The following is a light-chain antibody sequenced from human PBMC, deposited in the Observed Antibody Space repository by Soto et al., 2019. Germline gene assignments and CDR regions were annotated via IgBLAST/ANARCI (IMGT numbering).Light chain of an antibody. J-gene: IGKJ1*01. Sequence: EIVLTQSPGTLSLSPGERTTLSCRASQSVRSTYLAWYQQRPVQAPRLLIYGATSRATGIPDRFQGSGSGTDFTLTISRLEPEDFAVYFCQQYGSTPLTFGQGTKV. CDR1: QSVRSTY. CDR3: QQYGSTPLT. V-gene: IGKV3-20*01. CDR2: GAT.